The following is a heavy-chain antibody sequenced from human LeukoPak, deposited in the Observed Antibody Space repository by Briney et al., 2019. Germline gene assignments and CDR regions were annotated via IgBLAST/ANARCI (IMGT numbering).Heavy chain of an antibody. V-gene: IGHV3-21*01. CDR3: AREVSEGFDF. D-gene: IGHD3-22*01. J-gene: IGHJ4*01. Sequence: GGSLRLSCTASGFTFSGYSMNWIRQAPGKGLEWVSSFGTRSTSIYHAGSVKGRFAISRDNAKNLLYLQMNSLRAEDTALYYCAREVSEGFDFWGHGTLVTVSS. CDR2: FGTRSTSI. CDR1: GFTFSGYS.